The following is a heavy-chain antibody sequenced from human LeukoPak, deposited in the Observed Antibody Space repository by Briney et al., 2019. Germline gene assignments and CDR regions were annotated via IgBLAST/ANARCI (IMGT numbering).Heavy chain of an antibody. J-gene: IGHJ4*02. CDR1: GGSISSGGYY. CDR3: ASGQPKYYDFWSGHFDY. V-gene: IGHV4-31*03. CDR2: IYYSGST. Sequence: PSETLSLTCTVSGGSISSGGYYWSWIRQHPGKGLEWIGYIYYSGSTYYNPSVKSRVTISVDTSKNQFSLKLSSVTAADTAVYYCASGQPKYYDFWSGHFDYWGQGTLVTVSS. D-gene: IGHD3-3*01.